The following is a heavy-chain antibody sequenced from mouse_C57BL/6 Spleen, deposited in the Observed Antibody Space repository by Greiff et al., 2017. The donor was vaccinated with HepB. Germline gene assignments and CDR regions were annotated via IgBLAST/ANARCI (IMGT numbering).Heavy chain of an antibody. J-gene: IGHJ1*03. CDR3: ARGDGNDEYFDV. CDR2: ISNLAYSI. CDR1: GFTFSDYG. Sequence: EVQLVESGGGLVQPGGSLKLSCAASGFTFSDYGMAWVRQAPRKGREWVAFISNLAYSIYYTDTVTGRITISRENAKNTLYLEMSSLRSEETAMYYCARGDGNDEYFDVWGTGTTVTVSS. V-gene: IGHV5-15*01. D-gene: IGHD2-2*01.